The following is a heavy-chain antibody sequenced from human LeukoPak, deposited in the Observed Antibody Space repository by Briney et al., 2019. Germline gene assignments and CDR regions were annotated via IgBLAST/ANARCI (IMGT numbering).Heavy chain of an antibody. CDR1: GGSISSYY. CDR2: IYTGGST. J-gene: IGHJ6*03. Sequence: SETLSLTCTVSGGSISSYYWSWIRQPAGKGLEWIGRIYTGGSTNYNPSLKSRVTMLVDTSKNQFSLKLSSVTAADTAVYYCARGETHYYYMDVWGKGTTVTVSS. D-gene: IGHD1-26*01. V-gene: IGHV4-4*07. CDR3: ARGETHYYYMDV.